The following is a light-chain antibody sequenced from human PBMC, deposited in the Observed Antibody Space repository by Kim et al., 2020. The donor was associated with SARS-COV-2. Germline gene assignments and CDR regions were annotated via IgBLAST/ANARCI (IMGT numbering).Light chain of an antibody. J-gene: IGKJ1*01. V-gene: IGKV3-15*01. CDR1: QSVSSN. Sequence: EIVMTQSPATLSVSPGERATLSCRASQSVSSNLAWYQQKPGQAPRLLIYGASTRATGIPARFSGSGSGTEFTLTISSLQSEDFAVYYCQKYNSWPPWTFGQGTKVDIK. CDR3: QKYNSWPPWT. CDR2: GAS.